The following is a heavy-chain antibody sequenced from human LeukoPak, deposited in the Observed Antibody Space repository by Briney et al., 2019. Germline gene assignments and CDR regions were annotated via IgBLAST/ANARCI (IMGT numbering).Heavy chain of an antibody. Sequence: PGGSLRLSCAASGITFSIYSMNWVRQAPGKGLEWVSYISSGSSTTYYADSVKGRFTISRDNAKNLLYLQMNSLGAEDTAVYHCASGSYGSGLDYWGQGTLVTVSS. CDR3: ASGSYGSGLDY. CDR2: ISSGSSTT. J-gene: IGHJ4*02. CDR1: GITFSIYS. V-gene: IGHV3-48*04. D-gene: IGHD3-10*01.